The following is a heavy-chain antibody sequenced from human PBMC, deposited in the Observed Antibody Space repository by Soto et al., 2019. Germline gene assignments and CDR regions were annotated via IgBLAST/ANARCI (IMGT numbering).Heavy chain of an antibody. CDR2: IWYDGSNK. CDR1: GFTFSSYG. CDR3: ARDYDFGSGSYSYYFDY. V-gene: IGHV3-33*01. Sequence: QVQLVESGGGVVQPGRSLRLSCAASGFTFSSYGMHWVRQAPGKGLEWVAVIWYDGSNKYYADSVKGRFTISRDNSKNTLYLQMNSLRAEDTAVYYCARDYDFGSGSYSYYFDYWGQGTLVAASS. J-gene: IGHJ4*02. D-gene: IGHD3-10*01.